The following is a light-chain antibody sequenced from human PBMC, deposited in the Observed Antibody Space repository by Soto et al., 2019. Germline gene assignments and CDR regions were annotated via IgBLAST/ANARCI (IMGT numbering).Light chain of an antibody. J-gene: IGKJ5*01. CDR2: DAY. V-gene: IGKV3-11*01. CDR3: QQRHMWAIT. CDR1: QSLRGL. Sequence: EIVLTQSPDTLSLSPGERATLSCRASQSLRGLLAWYQQKPGQAPRLLIYDAYSRATGIPPRFSGSGSGTDFTLTISSLEPEDSAVFYCQQRHMWAITFGQGTRLEIK.